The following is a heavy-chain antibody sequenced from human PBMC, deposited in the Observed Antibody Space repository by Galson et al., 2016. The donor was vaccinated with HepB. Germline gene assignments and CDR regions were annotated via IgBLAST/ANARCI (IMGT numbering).Heavy chain of an antibody. J-gene: IGHJ4*02. V-gene: IGHV4-39*07. CDR3: ARESTSMSFDY. CDR2: MYYSGDT. CDR1: GGSIRSSNSY. Sequence: LSLTCTVSGGSIRSSNSYWGWIRQSPGKGLEWLGIMYYSGDTYYNPSLKSRVTISLDTSKNQFSLKLTSVTAADAAVYFCARESTSMSFDYWGPGTVVSVSS. D-gene: IGHD5-18*01.